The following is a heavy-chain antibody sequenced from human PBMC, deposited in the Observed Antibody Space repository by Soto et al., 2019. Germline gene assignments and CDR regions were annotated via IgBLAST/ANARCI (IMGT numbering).Heavy chain of an antibody. CDR1: GYTFTSYD. J-gene: IGHJ5*02. CDR3: AIAIGYCSGGSCYSREYWFDP. V-gene: IGHV1-8*01. CDR2: MNPNSGNT. D-gene: IGHD2-15*01. Sequence: GASVKVSCKASGYTFTSYDINWVRQATGQGLEWMGWMNPNSGNTGYAQKFQGRVTMTRNTSISTAYMELSSLRSEDTAAYYCAIAIGYCSGGSCYSREYWFDPWGQGTLVTVSS.